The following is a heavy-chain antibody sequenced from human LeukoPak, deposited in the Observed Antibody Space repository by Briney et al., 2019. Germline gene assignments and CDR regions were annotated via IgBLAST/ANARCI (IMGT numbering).Heavy chain of an antibody. CDR1: GGSISSYY. CDR3: ARGSLRRTTVTTSYYYYYMDV. V-gene: IGHV4-59*08. Sequence: SETLSLTCTVSGGSISSYYWTWIRQPPGKGLEWIGYIYYSGSTNYNPSLESRVTISVDTSKNQFSLKLSSVTAADTAVYYCARGSLRRTTVTTSYYYYYMDVWGKGTTVTVSS. CDR2: IYYSGST. D-gene: IGHD4-17*01. J-gene: IGHJ6*03.